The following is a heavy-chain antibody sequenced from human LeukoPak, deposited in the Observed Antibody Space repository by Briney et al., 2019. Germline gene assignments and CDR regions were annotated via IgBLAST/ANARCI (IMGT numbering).Heavy chain of an antibody. CDR1: GYTFTGYY. Sequence: GPSVKVSCTASGYTFTGYYMHWVRQAPVQGLEWVGWINPNSGDTNYAQNFQGRVTMTRDASISTAYMELSSLRSDDTAVYYCAREAGGSSWPLSHFDYWGQGTLVTVSS. D-gene: IGHD6-13*01. CDR3: AREAGGSSWPLSHFDY. V-gene: IGHV1-2*02. J-gene: IGHJ4*02. CDR2: INPNSGDT.